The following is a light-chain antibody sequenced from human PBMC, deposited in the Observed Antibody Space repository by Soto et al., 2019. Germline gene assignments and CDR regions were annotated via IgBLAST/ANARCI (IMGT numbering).Light chain of an antibody. CDR2: GAS. J-gene: IGKJ4*01. Sequence: IVMTLSPDTLFVSLGQGATLSCRASQSVSSHLAWYQHKPGQAPRLLIHGASTRATGIAARFSGSGSGTEFTLTISGLQSEDFATYYCQQYNNWPVTFGGGTKVDIK. CDR3: QQYNNWPVT. CDR1: QSVSSH. V-gene: IGKV3D-15*01.